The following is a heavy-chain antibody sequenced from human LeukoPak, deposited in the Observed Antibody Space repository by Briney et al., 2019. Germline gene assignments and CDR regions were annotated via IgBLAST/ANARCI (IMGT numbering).Heavy chain of an antibody. J-gene: IGHJ5*02. CDR2: MNPNSGGT. D-gene: IGHD2-15*01. V-gene: IGHV1-2*02. CDR3: ARDRYCSGGSCYSNWFDP. Sequence: ASVKVSCKASGYTFTGYYMLWVRQAPGQGLEWMGWMNPNSGGTNYAQKFQGRVTMTRDTSISTAYMELSRLRSDDTAVYYCARDRYCSGGSCYSNWFDPWGQGTLVTVSS. CDR1: GYTFTGYY.